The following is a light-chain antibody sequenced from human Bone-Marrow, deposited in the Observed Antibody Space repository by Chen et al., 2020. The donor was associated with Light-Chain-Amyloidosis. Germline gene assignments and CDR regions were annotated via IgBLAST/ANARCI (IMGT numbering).Light chain of an antibody. CDR3: QSADSSGTYEVI. Sequence: SYELTQPPSVYLSPGQTARITCSGDDLPTKYAYWYQQKPGQAPVLVIHRDTERPSGISERFSGSSSGTTATLTISGVQAEDEADYHCQSADSSGTYEVIFGGGTKLTVL. J-gene: IGLJ2*01. CDR2: RDT. V-gene: IGLV3-25*03. CDR1: DLPTKY.